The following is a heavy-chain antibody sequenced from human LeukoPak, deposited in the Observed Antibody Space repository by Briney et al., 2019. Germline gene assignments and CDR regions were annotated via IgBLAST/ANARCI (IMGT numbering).Heavy chain of an antibody. J-gene: IGHJ4*02. CDR3: AKYYYGSSGYYYFDY. CDR2: ISGSGGST. D-gene: IGHD3-22*01. CDR1: GFTFSSYA. Sequence: GGSLRLSCAASGFTFSSYAMSWVRQAPGKGLEWVSAISGSGGSTYYADSVKGRFTISRDNSKNTLYLQMNSLRAEDTAVYYCAKYYYGSSGYYYFDYWGQGTLVTVSS. V-gene: IGHV3-23*01.